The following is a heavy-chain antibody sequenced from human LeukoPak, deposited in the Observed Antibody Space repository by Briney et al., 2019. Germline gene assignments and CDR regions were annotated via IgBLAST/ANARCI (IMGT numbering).Heavy chain of an antibody. CDR1: GYSISSSNW. V-gene: IGHV4-28*01. D-gene: IGHD3-22*01. CDR2: IYYSGST. J-gene: IGHJ3*02. Sequence: SETLSLTCAVSGYSISSSNWWGWIRQPPGKGLEWIGYIYYSGSTYYNPSLKSRVTMSVDTSKNQFSLKLSSVTAVDTAVYYCARTDDSSGYYPYDAFDIWGQGTMVTVSS. CDR3: ARTDDSSGYYPYDAFDI.